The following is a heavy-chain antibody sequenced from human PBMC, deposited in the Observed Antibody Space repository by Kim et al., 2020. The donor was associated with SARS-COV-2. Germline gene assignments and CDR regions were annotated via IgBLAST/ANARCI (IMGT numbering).Heavy chain of an antibody. CDR1: GYTFTSYY. Sequence: ASVKVSCKASGYTFTSYYMHWVRQAPGQGLEWMGIINPSGGSTSYAQKFQGRVTMTRDTSTSTVYMELSSLRSEDTAVYYCARSRSVTAIYPDAFDIWGQGTMVTVSS. CDR2: INPSGGST. CDR3: ARSRSVTAIYPDAFDI. J-gene: IGHJ3*02. V-gene: IGHV1-46*01. D-gene: IGHD2-21*02.